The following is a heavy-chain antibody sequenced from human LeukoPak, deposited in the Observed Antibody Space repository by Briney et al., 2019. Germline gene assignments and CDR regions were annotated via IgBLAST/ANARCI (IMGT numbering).Heavy chain of an antibody. V-gene: IGHV3-48*01. Sequence: GGSLRLSCAASGFTFSSYGMTWVRQAPGKGLEWVSYISSSSSTVYYADSVKGRFTISRDNAKNSLYLQMNGLRAEDTAVYYCARDLAFGRFGELFDYWGQGTLVTVSS. J-gene: IGHJ4*02. CDR3: ARDLAFGRFGELFDY. CDR1: GFTFSSYG. D-gene: IGHD3-10*01. CDR2: ISSSSSTV.